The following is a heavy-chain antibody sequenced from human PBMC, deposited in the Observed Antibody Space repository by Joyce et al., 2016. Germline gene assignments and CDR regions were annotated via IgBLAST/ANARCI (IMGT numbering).Heavy chain of an antibody. D-gene: IGHD3-3*01. CDR3: ATEDFLGSRRAGGFDY. J-gene: IGHJ4*02. Sequence: VQLVQSGAEVRKPGASVKVSCMVSGYPLRELSMPWVRQAPGKGLVWLGGFDPEHNETLYAQKFQGSVTMNEDTSTDTTYLVRSGLRSEDTAVYFCATEDFLGSRRAGGFDYWGQGTLVTVSS. CDR2: FDPEHNET. CDR1: GYPLRELS. V-gene: IGHV1-24*01.